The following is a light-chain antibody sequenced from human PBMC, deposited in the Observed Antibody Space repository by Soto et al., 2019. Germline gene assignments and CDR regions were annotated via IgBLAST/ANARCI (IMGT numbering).Light chain of an antibody. V-gene: IGKV1-5*01. CDR1: QSISKW. Sequence: IQMTQSPSTLSAYVGDRVTITCRASQSISKWLAWYQQKPGKAPKVLIFDASILKSGVPSRFSGSGYGTEFTLTISSLQPDDFATYYCQQYNNYLTWTFGQGTKVDIK. J-gene: IGKJ1*01. CDR3: QQYNNYLTWT. CDR2: DAS.